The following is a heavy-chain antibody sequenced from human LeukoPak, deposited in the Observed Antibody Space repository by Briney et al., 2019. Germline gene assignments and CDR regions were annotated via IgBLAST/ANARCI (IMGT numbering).Heavy chain of an antibody. V-gene: IGHV1-69*01. CDR1: GGTFSSYA. D-gene: IGHD2-2*02. CDR3: ARGVEVPAAIRGYYYYGMDV. Sequence: ALVKVSCKASGGTFSSYAISWVRQAPGQGLEWMGGIIPIFGTANYAQKFQGRVTITADESTSTAYMELSSLRSEDTAVYYCARGVEVPAAIRGYYYYGMDVWGQGTTVTVSS. CDR2: IIPIFGTA. J-gene: IGHJ6*02.